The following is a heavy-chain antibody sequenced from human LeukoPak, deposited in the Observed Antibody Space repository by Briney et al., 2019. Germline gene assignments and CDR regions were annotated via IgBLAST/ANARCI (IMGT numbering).Heavy chain of an antibody. D-gene: IGHD2-15*01. CDR3: ARCRVVVAATPYYYGMDV. Sequence: PGGSLRPSCAASGFTFSSYWMSWVRQAPGKGLEWVANIKQDGSEKYYVDSVKGRFTISRDNAKNSLYLQMSSLRAEDTAVYYCARCRVVVAATPYYYGMDVWGQGTTVTVSS. V-gene: IGHV3-7*01. CDR1: GFTFSSYW. CDR2: IKQDGSEK. J-gene: IGHJ6*02.